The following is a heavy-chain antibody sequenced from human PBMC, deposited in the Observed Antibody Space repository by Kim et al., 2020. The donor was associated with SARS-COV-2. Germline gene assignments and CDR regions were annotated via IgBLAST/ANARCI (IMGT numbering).Heavy chain of an antibody. CDR1: GGTISSYF. V-gene: IGHV4-59*01. J-gene: IGHJ6*02. D-gene: IGHD1-26*01. CDR2: IDDSGST. CDR3: TRDLGTVYFYYAMDV. Sequence: SETLSLTCTVSGGTISSYFWSWIRQLPGKGLEWIGYIDDSGSTNYNPSLQSRVTTSVDMSKNQFSLKLTSVTAADTATYFCTRDLGTVYFYYAMDVWG.